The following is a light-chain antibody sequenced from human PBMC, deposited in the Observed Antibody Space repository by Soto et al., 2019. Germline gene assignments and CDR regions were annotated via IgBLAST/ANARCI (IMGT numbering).Light chain of an antibody. V-gene: IGKV3-11*01. J-gene: IGKJ5*01. CDR3: QQRNDWPIT. CDR1: QSVDSH. CDR2: GAS. Sequence: EIVLTQSPASPSLSPGERATLSCRASQSVDSHLVWYQQKPGQAPRLLIFGASNRATGIPARFSGSGSGTDFTLAINRLEPDDFAVYYCQQRNDWPITFGQGTRLEIK.